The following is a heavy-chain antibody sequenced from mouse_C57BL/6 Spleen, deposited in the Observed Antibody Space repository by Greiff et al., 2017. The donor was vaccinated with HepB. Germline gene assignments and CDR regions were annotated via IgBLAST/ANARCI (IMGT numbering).Heavy chain of an antibody. J-gene: IGHJ2*01. V-gene: IGHV14-4*01. D-gene: IGHD2-3*01. CDR2: IDPENGDT. Sequence: EVQLQQSGAELVRPGASVKLSCTASGFNIKDDYMHWVKQRPEQGLEWIGWIDPENGDTEYASKFQGKATITADTSSNTAFLQLSSLTSEVTAVYYCTTYNGYYFDYWGQGTTLTVSS. CDR3: TTYNGYYFDY. CDR1: GFNIKDDY.